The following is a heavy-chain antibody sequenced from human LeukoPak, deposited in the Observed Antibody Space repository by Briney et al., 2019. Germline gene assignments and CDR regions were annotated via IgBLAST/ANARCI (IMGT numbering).Heavy chain of an antibody. V-gene: IGHV3-48*01. CDR1: GFTFSSYS. D-gene: IGHD6-6*01. CDR3: ARAPAGAARYFDY. Sequence: TGGSLRLSCAASGFTFSSYSMNWVRQAPGKGLEWVSYISSSSTIYYADSVKGRFTISRDNAKNSLYLQMNSLRAEDTAVYYCARAPAGAARYFDYWGQGTLVTVSS. CDR2: ISSSSTI. J-gene: IGHJ4*02.